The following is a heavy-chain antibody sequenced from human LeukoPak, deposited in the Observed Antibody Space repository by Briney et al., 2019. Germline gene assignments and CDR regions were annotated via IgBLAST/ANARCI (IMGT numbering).Heavy chain of an antibody. Sequence: ASVKVSCKASGYTFTAYHMHWVRQAPGQGPEWMGSIHPNSGATNYAQKFQGRVTMTRDTSISTASMELSRLKYEDTAVYYCARDSCGGGGCHFWYFDLWGRGTLVTVSS. CDR2: IHPNSGAT. CDR1: GYTFTAYH. V-gene: IGHV1-2*02. D-gene: IGHD6-19*01. J-gene: IGHJ2*01. CDR3: ARDSCGGGGCHFWYFDL.